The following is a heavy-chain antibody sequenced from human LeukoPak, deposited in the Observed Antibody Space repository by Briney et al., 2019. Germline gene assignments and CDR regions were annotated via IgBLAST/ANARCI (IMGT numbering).Heavy chain of an antibody. CDR2: IYYSGST. CDR1: GGSISSYY. Sequence: PSETLSLTCTVSGGSISSYYWSWIRQPPGKGLEWIGYIYYSGSTNYNPSLKSRVTISVDTSKNQFSLKLSSVTAADTAVYYCARSDPYDLWSGTPSTWGQGTLVTVSS. D-gene: IGHD3-3*01. V-gene: IGHV4-59*08. CDR3: ARSDPYDLWSGTPST. J-gene: IGHJ4*02.